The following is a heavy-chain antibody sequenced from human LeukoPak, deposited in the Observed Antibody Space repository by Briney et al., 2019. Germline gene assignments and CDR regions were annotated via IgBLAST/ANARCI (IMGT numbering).Heavy chain of an antibody. V-gene: IGHV3-11*01. J-gene: IGHJ6*02. CDR3: ARTPAGATGYYYYYGMDV. D-gene: IGHD1-26*01. CDR2: ISSSGSTI. Sequence: GGSLRLSCAASGFTFSDYYMSWIRQAPGKGLEWVSYISSSGSTIYYADSVKGRFTISRDNAKNSLYLQMNSLRAEDTAVYYCARTPAGATGYYYYYGMDVWGQGTTVTVSS. CDR1: GFTFSDYY.